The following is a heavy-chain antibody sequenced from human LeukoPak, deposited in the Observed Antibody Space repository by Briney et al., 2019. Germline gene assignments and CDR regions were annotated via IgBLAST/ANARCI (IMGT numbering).Heavy chain of an antibody. CDR1: GFTFSSYA. D-gene: IGHD2-2*01. Sequence: GGSLRLSCAASGFTFSSYAMSRVRQAPGKGLEWVSAISGSGGSTYYADSVKGRFTTSRDNSKNTLYLQMNSLRAEDTAVYYCAKDHGIVVVPAATHFDYWGQGTLVTVSS. CDR2: ISGSGGST. J-gene: IGHJ4*02. V-gene: IGHV3-23*01. CDR3: AKDHGIVVVPAATHFDY.